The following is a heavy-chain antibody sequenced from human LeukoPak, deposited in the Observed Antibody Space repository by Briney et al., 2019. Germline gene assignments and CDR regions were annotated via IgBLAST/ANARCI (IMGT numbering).Heavy chain of an antibody. D-gene: IGHD4-17*01. CDR1: GFTVSSNY. Sequence: PGGSLRLSCAASGFTVSSNYMSWVRQAPGKGLQWVSVIYSGGSTYYADSVKGRFTISRDNSKNTLYLQMNSLRAEDTAVYYCAKVGFGETYYFDYWGQGTLVTVSS. CDR3: AKVGFGETYYFDY. CDR2: IYSGGST. V-gene: IGHV3-53*01. J-gene: IGHJ4*02.